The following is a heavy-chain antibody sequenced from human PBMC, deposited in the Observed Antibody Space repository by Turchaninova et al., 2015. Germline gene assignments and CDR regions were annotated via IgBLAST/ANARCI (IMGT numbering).Heavy chain of an antibody. Sequence: EVQLVQSGAEVQQPGESRKISCQVSGDSFTNYWLGRVGQMPGKGLEWMGIIYPGDSNTKYSPSFQGQVAISADKSISTAYLHWASLEASDSAMYYCVRPAPYSDYVYLQHWGQGTLVTVS. V-gene: IGHV5-51*01. CDR1: GDSFTNYW. D-gene: IGHD4-11*01. CDR2: IYPGDSNT. CDR3: VRPAPYSDYVYLQH. J-gene: IGHJ1*01.